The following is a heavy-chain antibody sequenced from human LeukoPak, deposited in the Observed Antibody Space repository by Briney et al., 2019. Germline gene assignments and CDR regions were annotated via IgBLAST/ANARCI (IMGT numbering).Heavy chain of an antibody. Sequence: SETLSLTCAVYGGSFSGYYWSWIRQPPGKGLEWIGEINHSGSTNYNPSLKSRVTISVDTSKNQFSLKLSSVSAADTAVYYCARQINGYAFDIWGQGTMLTVSS. CDR3: ARQINGYAFDI. V-gene: IGHV4-34*01. CDR2: INHSGST. J-gene: IGHJ3*02. D-gene: IGHD2-8*01. CDR1: GGSFSGYY.